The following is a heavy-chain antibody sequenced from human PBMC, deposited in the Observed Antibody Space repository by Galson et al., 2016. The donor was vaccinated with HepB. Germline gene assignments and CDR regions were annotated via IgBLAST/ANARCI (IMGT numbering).Heavy chain of an antibody. V-gene: IGHV4-39*07. Sequence: SETLSLTCSVSGGSIRNSAYFWGWIRQPTGKGLEWIGTIYHSGSTYYNPSLKSRVTMSIDTSKNQFSLKLTSVTAADTALFYCARWVRQDAFDIWGQGTMVTVSS. CDR2: IYHSGST. J-gene: IGHJ3*02. D-gene: IGHD4/OR15-4a*01. CDR1: GGSIRNSAYF. CDR3: ARWVRQDAFDI.